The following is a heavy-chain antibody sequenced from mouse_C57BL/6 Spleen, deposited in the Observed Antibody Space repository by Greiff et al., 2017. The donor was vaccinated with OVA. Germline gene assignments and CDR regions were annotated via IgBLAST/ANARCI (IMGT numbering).Heavy chain of an antibody. CDR3: SRVGYGSSYAMDY. D-gene: IGHD1-1*01. Sequence: VQLQQSGTVLARPGASVKMSCKTSGYTFTSYWMHWVKQRPGQGLEWIGVIYPGNSDPSYNQKFKGKAKLTADTSPSTAYMELSSLPYADSAVYYESRVGYGSSYAMDYWGQGTSVTVSS. J-gene: IGHJ4*01. V-gene: IGHV1-5*01. CDR1: GYTFTSYW. CDR2: IYPGNSDP.